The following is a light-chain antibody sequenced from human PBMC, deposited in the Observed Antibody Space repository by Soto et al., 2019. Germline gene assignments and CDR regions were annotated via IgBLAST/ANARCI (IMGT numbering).Light chain of an antibody. CDR1: QSVSSY. CDR3: QQRSNWPPLFT. Sequence: EIVLTQSPATLSLSPGERATLSCRASQSVSSYLAWYQQKPGQAPRLLIYDASNRATGIPARFSGGGSGTDFTLTIRSLEPEDFAVYYCQQRSNWPPLFTFGPGTKVDIK. V-gene: IGKV3-11*01. J-gene: IGKJ3*01. CDR2: DAS.